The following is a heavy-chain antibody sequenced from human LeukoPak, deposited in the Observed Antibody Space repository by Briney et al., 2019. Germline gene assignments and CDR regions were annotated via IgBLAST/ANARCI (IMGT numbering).Heavy chain of an antibody. CDR3: ARHSDAATISLAY. J-gene: IGHJ4*02. CDR2: IYPGDSDT. CDR1: GYTFTSYW. V-gene: IGHV5-51*01. Sequence: GESLKISFQGSGYTFTSYWTAWVRQMPGKGLEWMGIIYPGDSDTRYSPSFQGHVPISVDKSISTAYLQWSSLKASDTAIYYCARHSDAATISLAYWGQGTLVTGSS. D-gene: IGHD2-15*01.